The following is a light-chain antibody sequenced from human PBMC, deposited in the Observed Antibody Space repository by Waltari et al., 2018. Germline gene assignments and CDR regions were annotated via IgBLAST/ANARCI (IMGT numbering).Light chain of an antibody. V-gene: IGLV1-40*01. CDR2: GTR. CDR3: QSYDSGSRV. J-gene: IGLJ3*02. CDR1: RSNIGANYD. Sequence: QSVLTQPPSVSGAPGQRVTISCPGSRSNIGANYDVLWYQRLPGKAPQLLIYGTRNRPSGVPDRFSGFKSGTSASLAITGLQAEDEAEYYCQSYDSGSRVFGEGTKLTVL.